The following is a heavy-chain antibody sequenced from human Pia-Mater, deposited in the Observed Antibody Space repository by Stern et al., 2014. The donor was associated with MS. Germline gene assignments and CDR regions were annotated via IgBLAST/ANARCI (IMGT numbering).Heavy chain of an antibody. V-gene: IGHV5-51*01. CDR2: IYPGDSDT. J-gene: IGHJ4*02. CDR3: ARQTTGWYSDY. D-gene: IGHD6-19*01. CDR1: GYNFNIYW. Sequence: VQLXXXGTEVRKPGESLKISCKGSGYNFNIYWIAWVRQMPGKGLEXMGFIYPGDSDTRYSPSFQVHVTFSVDKSISTAYLHLSGLNASDTAMYYCARQTTGWYSDYWGQGTLVAVSS.